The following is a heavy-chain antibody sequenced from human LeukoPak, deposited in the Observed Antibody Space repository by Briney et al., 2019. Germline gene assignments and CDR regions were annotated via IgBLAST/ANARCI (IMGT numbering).Heavy chain of an antibody. CDR1: GASTSDYY. V-gene: IGHV4-59*12. Sequence: KASETLSLTCTIFGASTSDYYWSWVRQPPGKGLEWIGYIHHTGSFDYNPSLKSRVTMSADTSKNQFSLKLTSVTAADTAVYYCARDKGFMVRGVINYGMDVWGQGTTVTVSS. J-gene: IGHJ6*02. CDR3: ARDKGFMVRGVINYGMDV. CDR2: IHHTGSF. D-gene: IGHD3-10*01.